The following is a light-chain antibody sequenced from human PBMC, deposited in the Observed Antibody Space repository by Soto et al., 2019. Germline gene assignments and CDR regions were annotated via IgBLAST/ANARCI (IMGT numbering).Light chain of an antibody. CDR2: GAS. CDR1: QSVSSSY. J-gene: IGKJ2*01. V-gene: IGKV3-20*01. Sequence: EIVLTQSPGTLSLSPGERATLSCRASQSVSSSYLAWYQQKPGQAPRLLIFGASSRATGIPERFSGSGSGTDFTLTIIRLEHEDVSVYYCQQYGSSPMYTFGQGTKLEIK. CDR3: QQYGSSPMYT.